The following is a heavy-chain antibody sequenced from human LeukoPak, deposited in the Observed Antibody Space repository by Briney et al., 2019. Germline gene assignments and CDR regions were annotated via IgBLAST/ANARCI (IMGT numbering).Heavy chain of an antibody. CDR2: IKQDGSEK. CDR1: GFTFSSYW. CDR3: ARDRGSGCHDY. V-gene: IGHV3-7*03. D-gene: IGHD6-19*01. J-gene: IGHJ4*02. Sequence: GGSLRLSCAASGFTFSSYWMSWVRQAPGKGLEWVANIKQDGSEKYYVDSVKGRFTISRDNAKNSLYLRMNSLRAEDTAVYYCARDRGSGCHDYWGQGTLVTVSS.